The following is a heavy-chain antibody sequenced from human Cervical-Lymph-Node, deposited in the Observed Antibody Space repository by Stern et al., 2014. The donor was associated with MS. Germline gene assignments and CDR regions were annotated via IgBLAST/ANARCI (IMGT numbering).Heavy chain of an antibody. Sequence: VQLVQSGSELKKPGASVKISCNASGYSFTHFALNWVRHAPGQGLQWMGWINTNTGNPSYAQAFTGRFVFSLDTSVSTAYLQISSLKAEDTAVYYCARDPHDYGDRFDYWGQGTLVTVSS. J-gene: IGHJ4*02. D-gene: IGHD4-17*01. V-gene: IGHV7-4-1*02. CDR3: ARDPHDYGDRFDY. CDR1: GYSFTHFA. CDR2: INTNTGNP.